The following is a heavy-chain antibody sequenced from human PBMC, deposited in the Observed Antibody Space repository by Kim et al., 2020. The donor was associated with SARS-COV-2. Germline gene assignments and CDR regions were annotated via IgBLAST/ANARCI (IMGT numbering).Heavy chain of an antibody. V-gene: IGHV4-34*01. CDR2: INHSGST. CDR3: ARGTRQWLSRHYYYYMDV. J-gene: IGHJ6*03. D-gene: IGHD6-19*01. CDR1: GGSFSGYY. Sequence: SETLSLTCAVYGGSFSGYYWSWIRQPPGKGLEWIGEINHSGSTNYNPSLKSRVTISVDTSKNQFSLKLSSVTAAHTAVYYCARGTRQWLSRHYYYYMDV.